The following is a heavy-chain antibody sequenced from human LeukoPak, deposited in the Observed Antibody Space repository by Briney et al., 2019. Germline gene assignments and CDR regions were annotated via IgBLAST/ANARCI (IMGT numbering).Heavy chain of an antibody. CDR1: GFAFSSYA. D-gene: IGHD1-7*01. Sequence: GGSLRLSCAASGFAFSSYAMHWVRRAPGKGLEYVSAISSNGDSTYYVNSVKARFTISRDNSKNTLFLQMGSLRADDMAVYYCASSPPTGTTWYFDLWGRGTLVTVSS. CDR3: ASSPPTGTTWYFDL. V-gene: IGHV3-64*01. J-gene: IGHJ2*01. CDR2: ISSNGDST.